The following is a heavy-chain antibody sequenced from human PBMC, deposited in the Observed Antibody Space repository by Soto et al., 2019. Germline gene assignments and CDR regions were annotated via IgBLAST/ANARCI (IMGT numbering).Heavy chain of an antibody. CDR1: GFTFSSYA. V-gene: IGHV3-23*01. CDR2: INGSGGST. J-gene: IGHJ6*02. CDR3: AKDWFRITYYYYGMDV. Sequence: GGSLRLSCAASGFTFSSYAMSWVRQAPGKGLEWVSAINGSGGSTYYADSVKGRFTISRDNSKNTLYLQMNSLRAEDTAVYYCAKDWFRITYYYYGMDVWGQGTTVTVSS. D-gene: IGHD3-10*01.